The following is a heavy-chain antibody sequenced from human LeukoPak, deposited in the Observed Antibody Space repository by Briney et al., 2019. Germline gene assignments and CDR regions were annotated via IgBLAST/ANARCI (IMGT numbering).Heavy chain of an antibody. Sequence: PGGSLRLSCAASGFTFSSYSMNWVRQAPGKGLEWVSSISSSSSYIYYADSVKGRFTISRDNAKNSLYLQMNSLRAEDTAVYYCAREYVEMATISPYYYYYYYMDVWGKGTTVTVSS. V-gene: IGHV3-21*01. CDR1: GFTFSSYS. CDR2: ISSSSSYI. D-gene: IGHD5-24*01. CDR3: AREYVEMATISPYYYYYYYMDV. J-gene: IGHJ6*03.